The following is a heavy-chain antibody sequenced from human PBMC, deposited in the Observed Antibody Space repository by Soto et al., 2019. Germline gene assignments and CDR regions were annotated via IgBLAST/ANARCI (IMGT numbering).Heavy chain of an antibody. Sequence: SVKVSCKASGGTFSSYAISWVRQAPGKGLEWMGGIIPIFGTTNYAQKFQGRVTITADESTSTAYMELSSLRSEDTAVYYCARASRAAYGMDVWGQGTTVTVSS. V-gene: IGHV1-69*13. CDR1: GGTFSSYA. CDR3: ARASRAAYGMDV. D-gene: IGHD2-15*01. J-gene: IGHJ6*02. CDR2: IIPIFGTT.